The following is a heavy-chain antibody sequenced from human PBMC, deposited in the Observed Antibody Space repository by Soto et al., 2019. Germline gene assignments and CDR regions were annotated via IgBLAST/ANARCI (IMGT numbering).Heavy chain of an antibody. CDR2: ISSSGSTI. CDR3: ARGSFIAGAGRREYVQH. V-gene: IGHV3-11*01. Sequence: QVQLVESGGVLVKPGGSLRLSCAASGFTFSDYYMSWILQAPGKGLEWVSYISSSGSTIYYADSVKGRLTISRDNAKNSLYQKMNSLRAEDTAVYYCARGSFIAGAGRREYVQHWGQGTLVTVSS. D-gene: IGHD6-19*01. CDR1: GFTFSDYY. J-gene: IGHJ1*01.